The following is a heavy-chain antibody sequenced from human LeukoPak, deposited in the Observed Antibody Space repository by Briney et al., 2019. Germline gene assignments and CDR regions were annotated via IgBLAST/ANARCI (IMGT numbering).Heavy chain of an antibody. V-gene: IGHV4-61*02. CDR2: IYTSGST. D-gene: IGHD1-20*01. Sequence: SETLSLTCTVSGGSISSGSYYWSWIRQPAGKGLEWIGRIYTSGSTNYNPPLKSRVTISVDTSKNQFSLKLSSVTAADTAVYYCARGVTGIDYWGQGTLVTVSS. J-gene: IGHJ4*02. CDR1: GGSISSGSYY. CDR3: ARGVTGIDY.